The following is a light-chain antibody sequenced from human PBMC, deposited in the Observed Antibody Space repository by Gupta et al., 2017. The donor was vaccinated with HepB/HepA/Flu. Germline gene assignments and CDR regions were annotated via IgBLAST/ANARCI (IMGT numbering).Light chain of an antibody. Sequence: DIQMTQSPSSLSASVGDRVTITCRASQSISSYLNWYQQKPGKAPKLLIYAASSLQSGVPSMFSGSGSGTVFTLTISSLQPEYFATYYWQQSYSTPHTFGQGTKMEIK. CDR1: QSISSY. CDR2: AAS. V-gene: IGKV1-39*01. J-gene: IGKJ2*01. CDR3: QQSYSTPHT.